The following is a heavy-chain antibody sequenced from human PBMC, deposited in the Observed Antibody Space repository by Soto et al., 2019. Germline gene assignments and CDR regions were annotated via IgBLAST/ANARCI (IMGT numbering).Heavy chain of an antibody. J-gene: IGHJ6*02. V-gene: IGHV3-7*01. CDR1: GFTFSSDW. CDR3: ARVPNVVVTANHCYDYYGMDG. CDR2: IKQDGSEK. D-gene: IGHD2-21*02. Sequence: EVQLVESGGGLVQPGGSLRLSCAASGFTFSSDWMSWVRQAPGKGLEWVANIKQDGSEKYYVDSLTGRFTISRDNAKNSLDLLITGLRAEDPAVYYCARVPNVVVTANHCYDYYGMDGWGQWTTVSVSS.